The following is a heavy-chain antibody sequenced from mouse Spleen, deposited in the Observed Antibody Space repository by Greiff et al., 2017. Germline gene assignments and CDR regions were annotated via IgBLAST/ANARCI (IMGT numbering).Heavy chain of an antibody. CDR1: GFTFSSYA. V-gene: IGHV5-4*01. CDR3: ARVTGYFDY. CDR2: ISDGGSYT. J-gene: IGHJ2*01. Sequence: EVQLVESGGGLVKPGGSLKLSCAASGFTFSSYAMSWVRQTPEKRLEWVATISDGGSYTYYPDNVKGRFTISRDNAKNNLYLQMSHLKSEDTAMYYCARVTGYFDYWGQGTTLTVSS. D-gene: IGHD4-1*01.